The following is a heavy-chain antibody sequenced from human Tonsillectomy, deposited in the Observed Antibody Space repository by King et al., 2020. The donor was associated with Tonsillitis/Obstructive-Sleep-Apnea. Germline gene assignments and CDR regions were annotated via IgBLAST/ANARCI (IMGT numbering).Heavy chain of an antibody. CDR1: GFTVH. Sequence: VQLVESGGGVVQPGRSLRLSCVGSGFTVHMHWGRQAPGKGLEWGAVISYDGNNKYYADSVKGRFTISRDNSKNTLYLQMNSLRPEDTAVYYCARAKQAGSGYDFLFDSWGQGTLVTVSS. CDR3: ARAKQAGSGYDFLFDS. J-gene: IGHJ4*02. D-gene: IGHD5-12*01. V-gene: IGHV3-30*01. CDR2: ISYDGNNK.